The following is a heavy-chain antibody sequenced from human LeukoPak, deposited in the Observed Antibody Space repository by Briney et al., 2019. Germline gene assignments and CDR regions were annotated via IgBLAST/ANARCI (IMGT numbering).Heavy chain of an antibody. CDR3: ARGPMVRSH. D-gene: IGHD3-10*01. CDR2: ISSSGSTI. V-gene: IGHV3-48*03. J-gene: IGHJ4*02. CDR1: GFTFSSYE. Sequence: PGGSLRLSCAASGFTFSSYEMNWVRQAPGKGLEWVSYISSSGSTIYYADSVKGRFTISRDNSKNTLYLQMNSLRAEDTAVYYCARGPMVRSHWGQGTLVTVSS.